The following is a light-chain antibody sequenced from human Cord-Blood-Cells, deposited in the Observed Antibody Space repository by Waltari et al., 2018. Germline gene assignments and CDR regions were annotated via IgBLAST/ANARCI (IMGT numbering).Light chain of an antibody. CDR2: VVS. V-gene: IGLV2-23*02. Sequence: QSALTQPASVSGSPGQSITISCTGTSSDVGSYNLVSWYQQHPGKAPKLMIYVVSKRPSGVSNRFSGSKSGNTASLTISELQAEDEADYYCCSYAGSSTYVFGTGTKVTVL. J-gene: IGLJ1*01. CDR1: SSDVGSYNL. CDR3: CSYAGSSTYV.